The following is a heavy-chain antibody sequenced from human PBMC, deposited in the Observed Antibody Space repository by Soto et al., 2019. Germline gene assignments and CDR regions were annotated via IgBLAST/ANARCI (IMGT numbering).Heavy chain of an antibody. CDR3: AKGGYCSGGSCSDHHYFDY. CDR2: ISGSGGST. J-gene: IGHJ4*02. V-gene: IGHV3-23*01. D-gene: IGHD2-15*01. CDR1: GFTFSSYA. Sequence: EVQLLESGGGLVQPGGSLRLSCAASGFTFSSYAMSWVRQAPGKGLEWVSAISGSGGSTYYADSVKGRFTISRDNSKNPLYLQMNSLRAEDTAVYYCAKGGYCSGGSCSDHHYFDYWGQGTLVTVSS.